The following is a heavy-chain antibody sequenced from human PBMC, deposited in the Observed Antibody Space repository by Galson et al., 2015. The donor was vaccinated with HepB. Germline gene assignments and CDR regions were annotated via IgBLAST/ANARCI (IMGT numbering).Heavy chain of an antibody. J-gene: IGHJ4*02. D-gene: IGHD6-13*01. V-gene: IGHV3-15*01. CDR3: TTDQGPPINRYSSSWTIDY. CDR2: IKSKTDGGTT. CDR1: GFTFSNAW. Sequence: SLRLSCAASGFTFSNAWMSWVRQAPGKGLEWVGRIKSKTDGGTTDYAAPVKGRFTISRDDSKNTLYLQMNSLKTEDTAVYYCTTDQGPPINRYSSSWTIDYWGQGTLVTVSS.